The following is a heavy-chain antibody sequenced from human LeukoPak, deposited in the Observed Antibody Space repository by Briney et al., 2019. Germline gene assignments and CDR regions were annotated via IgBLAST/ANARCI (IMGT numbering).Heavy chain of an antibody. CDR2: IYYSGST. Sequence: PSQTLSLTCTVSGRSISRGDYCWRWLRQPPGKGLERIGYIYYSGSTYHNPSLKSQFTISVDTSNNPSSLKLSSLTAADPAVYSCASSFRGYPPRFARWGQGTLVTVSS. D-gene: IGHD3-22*01. J-gene: IGHJ5*02. CDR3: ASSFRGYPPRFAR. CDR1: GRSISRGDYC. V-gene: IGHV4-30-4*01.